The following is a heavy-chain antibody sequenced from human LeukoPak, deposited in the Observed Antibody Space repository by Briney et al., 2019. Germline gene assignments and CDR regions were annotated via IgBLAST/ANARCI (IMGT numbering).Heavy chain of an antibody. J-gene: IGHJ4*02. Sequence: GGSLRLSCAASGFTFSSYALSWVRKAPGKGLEWVSAFSGSGGSTYYADSVKGRFTISRDNSKNTLYLQMNSPRAEDTAVYYCARLPAYCSSTSCYYDYWGQGTLVTVSS. V-gene: IGHV3-23*01. CDR1: GFTFSSYA. CDR2: FSGSGGST. CDR3: ARLPAYCSSTSCYYDY. D-gene: IGHD2-2*01.